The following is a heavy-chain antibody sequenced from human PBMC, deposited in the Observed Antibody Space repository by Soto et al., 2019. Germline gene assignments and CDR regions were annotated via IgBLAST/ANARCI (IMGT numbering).Heavy chain of an antibody. J-gene: IGHJ4*02. CDR1: GGSISRYY. V-gene: IGHV4-59*01. CDR2: IYYSGST. CDR3: AREGGSYFDY. D-gene: IGHD3-16*01. Sequence: SETLSLTCTVSGGSISRYYWSWIRPPPGKGLEWIGYIYYSGSTNYNPSLKSRVTISVDTSKNQFSLKLSSVTAADTAVYYCAREGGSYFDYWGQGTLVTVSS.